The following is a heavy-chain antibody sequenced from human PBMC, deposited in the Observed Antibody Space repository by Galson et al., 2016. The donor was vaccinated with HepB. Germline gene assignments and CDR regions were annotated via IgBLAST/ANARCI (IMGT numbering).Heavy chain of an antibody. CDR1: GFPISISSNY. CDR2: IHYSGRA. V-gene: IGHV4-39*01. Sequence: SETLSLTCTVSGFPISISSNYWGWIRQPPGKGLDWLGGIHYSGRAYYNPSLKSRVTISVDTSTNQFSLKLTSVTAADTAVYYCARRSDDLYGSGSLDSWGQGILVPVSS. CDR3: ARRSDDLYGSGSLDS. D-gene: IGHD3-10*01. J-gene: IGHJ5*01.